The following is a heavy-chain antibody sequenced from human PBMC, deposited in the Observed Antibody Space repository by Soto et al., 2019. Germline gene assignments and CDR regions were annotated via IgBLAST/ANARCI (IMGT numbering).Heavy chain of an antibody. CDR3: ARMGSVTTFSWSDYYYGMDA. CDR1: GFTFSSYS. J-gene: IGHJ6*02. Sequence: EVQLVESGGGLVKPGGSLRLSCAASGFTFSSYSMNWVRQAPGKGLEWVSSISSRTNYMYYADSVKGRFTISRDDAKNSLYMQTNSLRAEEAAVYYCARMGSVTTFSWSDYYYGMDAWGQGTTVTVSS. CDR2: ISSRTNYM. D-gene: IGHD4-17*01. V-gene: IGHV3-21*01.